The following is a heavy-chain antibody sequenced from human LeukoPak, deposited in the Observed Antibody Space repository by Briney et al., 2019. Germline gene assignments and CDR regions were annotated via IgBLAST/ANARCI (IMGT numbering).Heavy chain of an antibody. D-gene: IGHD6-19*01. Sequence: SETLSLTCAVHGGSFSGYYWSWIRQPPGKGLEWIGEINHSGSTNYNPSLKSRVTISVDTSKNQFSLKLSSVTAADTAVYYCARRPIAAVVRGYNWFDPWGQGTLVTVSS. CDR3: ARRPIAAVVRGYNWFDP. CDR1: GGSFSGYY. CDR2: INHSGST. V-gene: IGHV4-34*01. J-gene: IGHJ5*02.